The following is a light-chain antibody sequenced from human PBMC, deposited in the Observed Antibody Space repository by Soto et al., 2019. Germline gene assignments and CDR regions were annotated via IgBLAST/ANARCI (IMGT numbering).Light chain of an antibody. Sequence: DIRIPKFLSPLFESLEARVPILSRAGQRFGTWLAWYQQKPGKAPKLLTYKASSLESGVPSRFSGSGSGTEFTLTISSLQPDDFATYYCQQYNSYPWTFGQGTKVEIK. CDR1: QRFGTW. CDR2: KAS. CDR3: QQYNSYPWT. J-gene: IGKJ1*01. V-gene: IGKV1-5*03.